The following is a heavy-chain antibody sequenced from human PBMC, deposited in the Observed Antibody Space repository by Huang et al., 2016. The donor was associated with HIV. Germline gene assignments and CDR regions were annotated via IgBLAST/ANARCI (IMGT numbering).Heavy chain of an antibody. D-gene: IGHD3-22*01. CDR3: ARDPRIQSWLNFFDY. J-gene: IGHJ4*02. V-gene: IGHV3-74*01. Sequence: EVQLVESGGGLVQPGGSLRLSCAASGFSISSYWMHWVRQAPGKGLVWVAGINRDGSSTSYADSVKGRFTISRDNAKNTLYRQMNSLRAEDTAVYYCARDPRIQSWLNFFDYWGQGTLVSVSS. CDR2: INRDGSST. CDR1: GFSISSYW.